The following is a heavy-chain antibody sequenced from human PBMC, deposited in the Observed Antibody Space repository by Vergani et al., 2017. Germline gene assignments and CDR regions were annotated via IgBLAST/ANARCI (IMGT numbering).Heavy chain of an antibody. CDR3: ARYRLGYLDV. CDR2: VMPSGMT. CDR1: GFSVSNSDYF. J-gene: IGHJ6*03. V-gene: IGHV4-61*02. D-gene: IGHD3-16*02. Sequence: QVQLQESGPGVVKPSQTLSLTCTVSGFSVSNSDYFWTWIRQPAGKGLEWIGRVMPSGMTNYNLSLESRVTMSVDTSKDHFSLRLDSVTVADTAVYYCARYRLGYLDVWGKGTTVIVSS.